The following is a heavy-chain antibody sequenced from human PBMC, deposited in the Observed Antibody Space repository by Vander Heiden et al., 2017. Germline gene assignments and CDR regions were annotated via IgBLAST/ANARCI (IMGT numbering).Heavy chain of an antibody. J-gene: IGHJ3*02. CDR1: GYTFTSYG. V-gene: IGHV1-18*01. Sequence: ASGYTFTSYGISWVRQAPGQGLEWMGGISAYNGNTNYAQKLQGRVTMTTDTSTSTAYMELRSLRSDDTAVYYCARIVGGGAEYDAFDIWVRGTMVAASS. CDR2: ISAYNGNT. D-gene: IGHD2-21*01. CDR3: ARIVGGGAEYDAFDI.